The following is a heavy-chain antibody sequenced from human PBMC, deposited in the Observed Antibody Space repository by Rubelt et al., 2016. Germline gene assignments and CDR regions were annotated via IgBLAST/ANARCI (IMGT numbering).Heavy chain of an antibody. Sequence: VDSVKGRFTISRDNAKNSLYLQMNSLRAEETAVYYCAWDQYFSSWTEYYFDYWGQGTLVTVSS. V-gene: IGHV3-7*04. J-gene: IGHJ4*02. CDR3: AWDQYFSSWTEYYFDY. D-gene: IGHD6-13*01.